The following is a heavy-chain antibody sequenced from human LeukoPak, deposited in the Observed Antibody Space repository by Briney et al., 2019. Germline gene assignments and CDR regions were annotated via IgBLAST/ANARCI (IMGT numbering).Heavy chain of an antibody. CDR1: GFPFSSYS. J-gene: IGHJ3*02. D-gene: IGHD3-22*01. Sequence: PGGSLSLSCAASGFPFSSYSMNWVRQAPGKGLEWVSSISSSSSYIYYADSVKGRFTISRDNAKNSLYLQMNSLRADDTAVYYCARDDSSGYYSTGYAFDIWGQGTMVTVSS. V-gene: IGHV3-21*01. CDR2: ISSSSSYI. CDR3: ARDDSSGYYSTGYAFDI.